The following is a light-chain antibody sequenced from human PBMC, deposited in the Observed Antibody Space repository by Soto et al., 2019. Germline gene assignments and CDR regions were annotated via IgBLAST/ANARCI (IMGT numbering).Light chain of an antibody. J-gene: IGKJ1*01. Sequence: IQLTQSPSSLSASVVDIVNVIFRASQGIGTYLVWYQQKRGKAPTVLIYASSTLQTGVPSRFSGSGSGTDFSLTISSLHPEDVATYYCQQVDSYPRTCGQGTKGDI. CDR1: QGIGTY. CDR3: QQVDSYPRT. V-gene: IGKV1-9*01. CDR2: ASS.